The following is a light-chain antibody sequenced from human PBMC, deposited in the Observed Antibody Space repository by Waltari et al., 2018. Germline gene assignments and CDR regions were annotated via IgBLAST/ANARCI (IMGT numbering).Light chain of an antibody. CDR1: QSISTY. V-gene: IGKV1-39*01. Sequence: DFQMIQSPSSLSASVGDRVTITCRASQSISTYLNWYQQKPGKAPNLLIYAASSLQSGVPSRFSGSGSGTDFTITISSLQPEDFATYYCQQSYSPLTFGGGTKVEIK. J-gene: IGKJ4*01. CDR2: AAS. CDR3: QQSYSPLT.